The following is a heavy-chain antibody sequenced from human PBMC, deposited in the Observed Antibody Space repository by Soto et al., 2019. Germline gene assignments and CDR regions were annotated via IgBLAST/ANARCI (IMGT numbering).Heavy chain of an antibody. V-gene: IGHV3-74*01. J-gene: IGHJ6*02. CDR2: INSDGSST. Sequence: HPGGSLRLSCAASGFSSSFYWMYWVRQAPGKGLAWVSGINSDGSSTNYADSVKGRFIISRDNTKNTVYLQMNSLRAEDTAVYYCARERALTVNTVKGMDVWGQGTTVTVSS. CDR3: ARERALTVNTVKGMDV. CDR1: GFSSSFYW. D-gene: IGHD4-4*01.